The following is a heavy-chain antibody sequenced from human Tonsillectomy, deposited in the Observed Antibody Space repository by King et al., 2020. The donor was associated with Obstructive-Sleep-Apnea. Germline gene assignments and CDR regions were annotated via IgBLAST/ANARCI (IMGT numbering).Heavy chain of an antibody. CDR1: GFTFSSYA. J-gene: IGHJ4*02. Sequence: VQLVESGGGLVQPGGSLRLSCAASGFTFSSYAMSWVRQAPGKGLEWVSAISGSGGSTYYADSVKGRFTISRDNSKNTLYLQMNSLRAEDTAVYYCALLPTIWFGGLIFTFGYRGQGTLGTGSS. D-gene: IGHD3-10*01. CDR2: ISGSGGST. V-gene: IGHV3-23*04. CDR3: ALLPTIWFGGLIFTFGY.